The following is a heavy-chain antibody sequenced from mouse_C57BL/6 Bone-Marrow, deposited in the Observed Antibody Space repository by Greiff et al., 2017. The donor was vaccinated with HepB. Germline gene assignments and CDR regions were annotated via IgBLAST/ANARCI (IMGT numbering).Heavy chain of an antibody. J-gene: IGHJ1*03. CDR1: GFSLTSYA. Sequence: VQLQQSGPGLVAPSQSLSITCTVSGFSLTSYAISWVRQPPGKGLEWLGVIWTGGGTNYNSALKSRLSISKYNSKSQVFLKMNSLQTDDTARYYCARNYYGPFYWYFDVWGTGTTVTVSS. CDR2: IWTGGGT. D-gene: IGHD1-1*01. CDR3: ARNYYGPFYWYFDV. V-gene: IGHV2-9-1*01.